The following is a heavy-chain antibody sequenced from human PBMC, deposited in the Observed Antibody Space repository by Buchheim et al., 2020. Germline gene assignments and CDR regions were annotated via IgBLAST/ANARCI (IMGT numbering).Heavy chain of an antibody. CDR2: ISYDGSNK. D-gene: IGHD2-2*01. V-gene: IGHV3-30*04. Sequence: QVQLVESGGGVVQPGRSLRLSCAASGFTFSSYAMHWVRQAPGKGLEWVAVISYDGSNKYYADSVKGRFTISRDNSKNTLYLQMNSLRAEGTAVYYCARDPGEVVVPAAKILYYYYYGMDVWGQGTT. CDR3: ARDPGEVVVPAAKILYYYYYGMDV. CDR1: GFTFSSYA. J-gene: IGHJ6*02.